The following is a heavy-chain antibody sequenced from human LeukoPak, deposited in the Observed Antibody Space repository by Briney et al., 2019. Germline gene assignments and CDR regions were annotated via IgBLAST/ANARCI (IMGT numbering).Heavy chain of an antibody. CDR3: ARDPLDISRWANAFDI. CDR1: GFTFNSYA. CDR2: LSGSGGST. V-gene: IGHV3-23*01. J-gene: IGHJ3*02. D-gene: IGHD5-12*01. Sequence: GGSLRLSCAASGFTFNSYAMSCVRQAPGKGLEWVSVLSGSGGSTYYTDSVKGRFTISRDNSKNTLHLQMNGLRAEDTAVYYCARDPLDISRWANAFDIWGQGTTVIVSS.